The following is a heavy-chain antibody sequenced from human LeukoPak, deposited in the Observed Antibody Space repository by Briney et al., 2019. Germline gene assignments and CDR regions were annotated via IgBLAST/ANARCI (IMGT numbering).Heavy chain of an antibody. J-gene: IGHJ6*03. Sequence: SVKVSCKASGDTFSSYAISWVRQAPGQGLEWMGGIIPIFGTANYAQNFQGRVTITADESTSTAYMELSSLRSEDTAVYYCARSGSRYSYYYYYMDVWGKGTTVTVSS. V-gene: IGHV1-69*13. CDR2: IIPIFGTA. CDR3: ARSGSRYSYYYYYMDV. D-gene: IGHD1-1*01. CDR1: GDTFSSYA.